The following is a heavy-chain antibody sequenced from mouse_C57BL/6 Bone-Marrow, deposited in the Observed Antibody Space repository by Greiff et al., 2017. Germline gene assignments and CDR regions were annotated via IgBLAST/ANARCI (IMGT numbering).Heavy chain of an antibody. J-gene: IGHJ4*01. CDR3: ARLKWEDAMDY. CDR2: IDPNSGGT. Sequence: QVLLQQPGAELVKPGASVKLSCKASGYTFTSYWMHWVKQRPGRGLGWIGRIDPNSGGTKYNEKFQSKATLTVDKPSSTAYLQLRSLTSEDSAVYECARLKWEDAMDYWGRGTSVTVSS. CDR1: GYTFTSYW. D-gene: IGHD4-1*01. V-gene: IGHV1-72*01.